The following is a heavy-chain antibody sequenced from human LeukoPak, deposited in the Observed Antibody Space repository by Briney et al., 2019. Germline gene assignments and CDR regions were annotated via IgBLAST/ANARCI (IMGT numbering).Heavy chain of an antibody. D-gene: IGHD3-3*01. CDR2: MNSNSDNT. CDR1: GYTFTSYD. J-gene: IGHJ6*03. CDR3: ARGPRYYDFWSGYGYYYYMDV. Sequence: ASVKVSCKASGYTFTSYDINWVRQATGQGLEWMGWMNSNSDNTGYAQKFQGRVTITRNTSTSTAYMELSSLRSEDTAVYYCARGPRYYDFWSGYGYYYYMDVWGKGTTVTVSS. V-gene: IGHV1-8*03.